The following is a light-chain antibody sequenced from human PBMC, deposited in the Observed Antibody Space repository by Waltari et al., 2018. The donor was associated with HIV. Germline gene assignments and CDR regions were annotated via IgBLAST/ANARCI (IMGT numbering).Light chain of an antibody. J-gene: IGLJ2*01. CDR2: DND. V-gene: IGLV1-51*01. CDR1: RSNIGYNS. Sequence: QSGLTQPPSVSAAPGQRVTISCSGTRSNIGYNSVSWYQQLPGAAPNLLIYDNDKRPSGSPDRFSASKSGTSGTLGITGLQTGDEATYYCGTWDNGLSEVLFGGGTKLTVL. CDR3: GTWDNGLSEVL.